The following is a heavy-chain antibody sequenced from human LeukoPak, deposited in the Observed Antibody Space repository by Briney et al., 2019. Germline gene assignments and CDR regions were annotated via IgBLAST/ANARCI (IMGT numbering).Heavy chain of an antibody. Sequence: SGPTVVKPTQTLTLTCTFSGFSLTPSAMRVSWIRHPPGKALEWLAHIDWDDDKFYSTSLKTRLTTSKDTSKNQVVLTMTNMDPVDTCTYYCARELYSSSWYFDAWGQGTLVTVSS. J-gene: IGHJ4*02. V-gene: IGHV2-70*04. CDR3: ARELYSSSWYFDA. CDR1: GFSLTPSAMR. D-gene: IGHD6-13*01. CDR2: IDWDDDK.